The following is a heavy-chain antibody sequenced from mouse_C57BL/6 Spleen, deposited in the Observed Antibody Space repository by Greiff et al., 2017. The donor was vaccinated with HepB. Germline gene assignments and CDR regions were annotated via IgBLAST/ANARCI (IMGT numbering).Heavy chain of an antibody. CDR1: GYSITSGYY. D-gene: IGHD2-12*01. CDR2: ISYDGSN. CDR3: ARAYDGVYWYFDV. Sequence: EVQLQESGPGLVKPSQSLSLTCSVTGYSITSGYYWNWIRQFPGNKLEWMGYISYDGSNNYNPSLKNRISITRDTYKNQFFLKLNSVTTEDTATYYCARAYDGVYWYFDVWGTGTTVTVSS. J-gene: IGHJ1*03. V-gene: IGHV3-6*01.